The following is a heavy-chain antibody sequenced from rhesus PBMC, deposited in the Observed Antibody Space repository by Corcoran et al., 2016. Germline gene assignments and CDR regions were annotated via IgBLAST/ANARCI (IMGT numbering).Heavy chain of an antibody. D-gene: IGHD3-3*01. V-gene: IGHV4S11*01. Sequence: QVQLQESGPELVKPSETLSLTCAVSGGSISSNSWRWIRQPPGKRLECIGYIGGSSGSTNNNPSRKSRVTLSVDTSKHQVTRKRSAVTAADTAVYYGARGNIWTYRFDVWGPGGLVTVSS. CDR2: IGGSSGST. CDR3: ARGNIWTYRFDV. J-gene: IGHJ5-1*01. CDR1: GGSISSNS.